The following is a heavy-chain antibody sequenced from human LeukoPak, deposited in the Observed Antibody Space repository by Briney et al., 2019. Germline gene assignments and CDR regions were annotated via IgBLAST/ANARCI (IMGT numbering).Heavy chain of an antibody. CDR3: ARDKEGSYYYYYTMDV. CDR1: GYTLTELS. V-gene: IGHV1-24*01. CDR2: FDPEDGET. D-gene: IGHD3-10*01. Sequence: ASVTVSCTVSGYTLTELSMHWVRQAPGKGLEWMGGFDPEDGETIYAQKFQGRVTMTRDTSISTAYMELSRLRSDDTAVYYCARDKEGSYYYYYTMDVWGQGTTVTVSS. J-gene: IGHJ6*02.